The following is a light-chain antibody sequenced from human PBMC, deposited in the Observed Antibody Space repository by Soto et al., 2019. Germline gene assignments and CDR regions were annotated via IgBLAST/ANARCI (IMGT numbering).Light chain of an antibody. V-gene: IGKV4-1*01. CDR3: QQYYNPPRT. J-gene: IGKJ1*01. CDR1: QSVSSSY. CDR2: WAS. Sequence: EIVLTQSPGTLSLSPGERATLSCRASQSVSSSYLAWYQQKPGQPPKLLIYWASTRESGVPDRFSGSGSGTDFTLTISSLQAEDVAVYYCQQYYNPPRTFGQGTKVEIK.